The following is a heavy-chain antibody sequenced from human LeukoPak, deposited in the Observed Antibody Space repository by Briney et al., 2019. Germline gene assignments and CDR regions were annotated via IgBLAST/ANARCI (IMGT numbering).Heavy chain of an antibody. D-gene: IGHD4-17*01. CDR3: AREAYGDLLSYFDY. J-gene: IGHJ4*02. CDR1: GGSISSYY. V-gene: IGHV4-59*01. CDR2: IYYSGST. Sequence: PSGTLSLTCTVSGGSISSYYWSWIRQPPGKGLEWIGYIYYSGSTNYNPSLKSRVTISVDTSKNQFSLKLSSVTAADTAVYYCAREAYGDLLSYFDYWGQGTLVTVSS.